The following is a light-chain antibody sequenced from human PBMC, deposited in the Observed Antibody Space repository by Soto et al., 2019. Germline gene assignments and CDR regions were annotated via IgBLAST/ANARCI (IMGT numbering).Light chain of an antibody. V-gene: IGKV4-1*01. CDR3: QQYYSTPPYT. Sequence: DIVMTQSPDSLAVSLGERATINCKSSQSVLYWSNNKNYLAWYQQRPGQPPKLLIYWASTRESGVPDRFSGSGSGTDFTLTISSLQAEDVAVYYCQQYYSTPPYTFGQGTKLEIK. CDR2: WAS. J-gene: IGKJ2*01. CDR1: QSVLYWSNNKNY.